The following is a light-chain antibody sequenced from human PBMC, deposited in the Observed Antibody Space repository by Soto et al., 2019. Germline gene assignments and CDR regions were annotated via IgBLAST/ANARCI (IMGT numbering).Light chain of an antibody. CDR3: TSYTSSSTLV. CDR2: DVS. CDR1: GSDVGGYNY. J-gene: IGLJ1*01. Sequence: QSALTQPASVSGSPGQSITISCTGTGSDVGGYNYASWYQQHPGKAPKVMIYDVSNRPSGVSNRFSGSKSGNTASLTISGLQAEDEADYYCTSYTSSSTLVFGTGTKLTVL. V-gene: IGLV2-14*01.